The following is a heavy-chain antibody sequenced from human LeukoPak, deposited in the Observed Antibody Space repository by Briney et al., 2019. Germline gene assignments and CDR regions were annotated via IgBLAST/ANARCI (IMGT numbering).Heavy chain of an antibody. J-gene: IGHJ4*02. D-gene: IGHD3-9*01. CDR2: VSAYAGNT. CDR3: ARSFARDSDILTGYYIGDY. CDR1: GYTFTNSG. V-gene: IGHV1-18*01. Sequence: ASVKVSCTASGYTFTNSGITWVRQAPGQGLEWMGWVSAYAGNTNYAQKLQGRLTMTTDRSTSTAYMELRSLRSDDTAMYYCARSFARDSDILTGYYIGDYWGQGTLVTVSS.